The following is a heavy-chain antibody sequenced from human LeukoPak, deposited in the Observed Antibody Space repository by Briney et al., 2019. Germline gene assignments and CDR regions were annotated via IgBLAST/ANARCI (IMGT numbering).Heavy chain of an antibody. J-gene: IGHJ4*02. Sequence: SETLSLTCTVSGDSVSSNLYYWGWIRQPPGNGLEWIGNLFHSGTTYYNPSLKSRVSISVDTPKNQFSLKLNSVTAADTAVYYCARQGYGRSSFFDHWGQGTLVTVSS. CDR2: LFHSGTT. D-gene: IGHD6-6*01. CDR3: ARQGYGRSSFFDH. V-gene: IGHV4-39*01. CDR1: GDSVSSNLYY.